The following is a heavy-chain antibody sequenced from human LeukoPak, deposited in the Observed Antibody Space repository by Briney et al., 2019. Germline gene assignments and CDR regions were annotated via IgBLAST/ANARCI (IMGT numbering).Heavy chain of an antibody. CDR2: ISTYTGNT. CDR1: GYTFTDYG. J-gene: IGHJ4*02. D-gene: IGHD3-22*01. CDR3: ARDCDRSGYYCY. V-gene: IGHV1-18*01. Sequence: ASVKVSCKASGYTFTDYGISWVRQAPGQGLEWMGWISTYTGNTNYAQKLQGRVAMTTDTSTSTAYMDLRSLRSDDTAVYYCARDCDRSGYYCYWGQGTLVTVSS.